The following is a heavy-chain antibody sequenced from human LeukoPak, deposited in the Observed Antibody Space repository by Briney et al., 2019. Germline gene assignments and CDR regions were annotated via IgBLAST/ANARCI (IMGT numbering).Heavy chain of an antibody. D-gene: IGHD3-10*01. J-gene: IGHJ3*02. Sequence: GGSLRVSCAASGFTVSSNYMSWVRQAPGKGLEWVSVIYNGGSTYYADSVKGRFTISRDNSKNTLYLQMNSLRAEDTAVYYCARPYGSGSYYRENDAYDIWGQGTMVTVSS. CDR3: ARPYGSGSYYRENDAYDI. CDR2: IYNGGST. CDR1: GFTVSSNY. V-gene: IGHV3-53*01.